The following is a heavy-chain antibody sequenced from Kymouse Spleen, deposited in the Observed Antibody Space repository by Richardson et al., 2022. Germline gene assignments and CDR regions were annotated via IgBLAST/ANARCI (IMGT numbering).Heavy chain of an antibody. CDR1: GGSFSGYY. CDR3: ASHVLLWFGELFPYNWFDP. V-gene: IGHV4-34*01. D-gene: IGHD3-10*01. J-gene: IGHJ5*02. Sequence: QVQLQQWGAGLLKPSETLSLTCAVYGGSFSGYYWSWIRQPPGKGLEWIGEINHSGSTNYNPSLKSRVTISVDTSKNQFSLKLSSVTAADTAVYYCASHVLLWFGELFPYNWFDPWGQGTLVTVSS. CDR2: INHSGST.